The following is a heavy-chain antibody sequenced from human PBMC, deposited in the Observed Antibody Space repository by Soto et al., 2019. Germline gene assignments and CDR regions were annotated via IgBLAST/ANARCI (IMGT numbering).Heavy chain of an antibody. Sequence: GGSLRLSCAASGFTFSSYWMSWVRQAPGKGLEWVANIKQDGSEKYYVDSVKGRFTISRDNAKNSLYLQMNSLRAEDTAVYYCARDYRFLEWLSIDDAFDIWGQGTMVTVSS. J-gene: IGHJ3*02. V-gene: IGHV3-7*01. CDR3: ARDYRFLEWLSIDDAFDI. CDR2: IKQDGSEK. CDR1: GFTFSSYW. D-gene: IGHD3-3*01.